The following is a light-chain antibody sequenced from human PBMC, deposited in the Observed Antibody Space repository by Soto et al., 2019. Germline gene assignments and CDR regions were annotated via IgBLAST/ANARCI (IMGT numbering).Light chain of an antibody. V-gene: IGLV2-14*01. Sequence: QSALTQPASVSGWPGQSITIYCTGSTRDVGGYNYVSWYQLSPGKAPKLLIYDVDRPSGVSNRFSVSKSGNTASLTISGLQAEDEAEYNCNSYTNSGTVVFGVGTKLTVL. CDR3: NSYTNSGTVV. CDR1: TRDVGGYNY. CDR2: DV. J-gene: IGLJ3*02.